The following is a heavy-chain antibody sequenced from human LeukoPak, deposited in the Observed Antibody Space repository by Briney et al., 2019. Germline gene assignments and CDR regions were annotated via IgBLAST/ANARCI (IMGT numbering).Heavy chain of an antibody. V-gene: IGHV3-7*01. CDR3: ARELPWIKRYSGYGSMYYFDY. CDR2: IKQDGSEK. J-gene: IGHJ4*02. CDR1: GFTFSSYW. Sequence: PGGSLRLSCAASGFTFSSYWMSWVRQAPGKGLEWVASIKQDGSEKYYVDSVKGRITISRDNAKNSLYLQMNSLRAEDTAVYYCARELPWIKRYSGYGSMYYFDYWGQGTLVTVSS. D-gene: IGHD5-12*01.